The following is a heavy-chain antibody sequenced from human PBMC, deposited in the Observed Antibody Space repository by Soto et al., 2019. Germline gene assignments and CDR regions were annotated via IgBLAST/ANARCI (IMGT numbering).Heavy chain of an antibody. CDR3: ASGKSQMSQDRMCFYYYIDV. CDR2: VIPLLDAS. V-gene: IGHV1-69*08. Sequence: QVQLAQSGAEVKKPGSSVKISCTASGVTFNNYTFTWVRRAPGQGLEWMGRVIPLLDASNYAEKFQDRVTITADRSTSTVYMELSGLRSDDSAIYYCASGKSQMSQDRMCFYYYIDVWGKGTTVTVSS. CDR1: GVTFNNYT. D-gene: IGHD1-1*01. J-gene: IGHJ6*03.